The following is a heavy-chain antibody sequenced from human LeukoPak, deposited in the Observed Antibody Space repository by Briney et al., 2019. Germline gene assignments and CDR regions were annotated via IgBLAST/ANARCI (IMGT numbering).Heavy chain of an antibody. CDR1: GYTFTSYY. J-gene: IGHJ4*02. D-gene: IGHD3-22*01. CDR3: ARDNTAPSDSSGYYDF. V-gene: IGHV1-46*01. CDR2: INPSGGST. Sequence: ASVKVSCKASGYTFTSYYMHWVRQAPGQGLEWMGIINPSGGSTSYAQKFQGRVTITADKSTSTAYMELSSLRSEDTAVYYCARDNTAPSDSSGYYDFWGQGTLVTVSS.